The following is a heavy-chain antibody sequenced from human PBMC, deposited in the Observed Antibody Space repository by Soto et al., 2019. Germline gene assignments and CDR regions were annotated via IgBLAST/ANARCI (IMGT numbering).Heavy chain of an antibody. D-gene: IGHD3-22*01. V-gene: IGHV1-46*01. J-gene: IGHJ4*02. Sequence: ASVKVSCKASGYTFTSYYMHWVRQAPGQGLEWMGIINPSGGSTSYAQKLQGRVTMTRDTSTSTVYMELSSLRSEDTAVYYCARALHFYDSSGYFYYWGQGTLVTVSS. CDR1: GYTFTSYY. CDR2: INPSGGST. CDR3: ARALHFYDSSGYFYY.